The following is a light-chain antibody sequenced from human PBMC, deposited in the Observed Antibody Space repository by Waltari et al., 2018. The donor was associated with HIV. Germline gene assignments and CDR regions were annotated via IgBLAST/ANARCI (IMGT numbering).Light chain of an antibody. CDR1: CANLGSGYD. CDR2: GNN. J-gene: IGLJ1*01. Sequence: QSVLTQPPSVSGAPGPRAPISCTGSCANLGSGYDHHWYQQLPGTAPKHLISGNNNRPSGVPDRFSASKSGTSASLAITGLQVEDEADYYCHSYDSSLSGYVFGTGTKVTV. V-gene: IGLV1-40*01. CDR3: HSYDSSLSGYV.